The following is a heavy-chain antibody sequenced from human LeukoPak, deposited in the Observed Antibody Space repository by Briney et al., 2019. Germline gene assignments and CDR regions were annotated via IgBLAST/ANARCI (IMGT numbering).Heavy chain of an antibody. V-gene: IGHV4-59*01. CDR2: ISFSGST. CDR1: GGSISTYY. CDR3: ARDRGDTAMAHPFDY. D-gene: IGHD5-18*01. Sequence: SETLSLTCTVSGGSISTYYWSWIRQPPGKGLEWIGFISFSGSTNYNPSLKSRVTISIDTSKNQFSLKLSSVTAADTAVYYCARDRGDTAMAHPFDYWGQGTLVTVSS. J-gene: IGHJ4*02.